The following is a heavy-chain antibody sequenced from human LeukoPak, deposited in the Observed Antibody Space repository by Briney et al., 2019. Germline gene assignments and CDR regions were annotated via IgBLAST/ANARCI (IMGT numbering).Heavy chain of an antibody. CDR1: GFTFSNAW. CDR3: TTDPDYYDSSGYYYPFDY. Sequence: PGGSLRLSCAASGFTFSNAWMSWVRQAPGKGLEWVGRIKSKTDGGTTDYAAPVKGRFTISRDDSKNTLYLQMNSLKTEDTAVYYCTTDPDYYDSSGYYYPFDYWGQGTLVTVSS. V-gene: IGHV3-15*01. J-gene: IGHJ4*02. CDR2: IKSKTDGGTT. D-gene: IGHD3-22*01.